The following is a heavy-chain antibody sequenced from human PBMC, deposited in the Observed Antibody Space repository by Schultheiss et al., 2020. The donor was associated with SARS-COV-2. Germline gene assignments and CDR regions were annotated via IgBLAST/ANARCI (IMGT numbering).Heavy chain of an antibody. J-gene: IGHJ5*02. CDR2: ISYDGSNK. Sequence: GGSLRLSCSVSGFTFSSYAMHWVRQAPGKGLEWVAVISYDGSNKYYADSVKGRFTISRDNSKNTLYLQMNSLRVEDTAVYYCKTRFVVVPAATREKRENWFDPWGQGTLVTVSS. CDR1: GFTFSSYA. CDR3: KTRFVVVPAATREKRENWFDP. D-gene: IGHD2-2*01. V-gene: IGHV3-30*01.